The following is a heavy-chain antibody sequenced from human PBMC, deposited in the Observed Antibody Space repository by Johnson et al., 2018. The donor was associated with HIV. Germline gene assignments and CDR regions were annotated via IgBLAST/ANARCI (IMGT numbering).Heavy chain of an antibody. CDR2: ITWNGGST. D-gene: IGHD3-22*01. V-gene: IGHV3-43*01. J-gene: IGHJ3*02. CDR3: ARSQTMIVDGADAFDI. CDR1: GFTFDDYT. Sequence: VQLVESGGGLAQPGGSLRLSCAASGFTFDDYTMHWVRQAPGKGLEWVSLITWNGGSTYYADFVKGRFTISRDNSKNTLYMQMNSLRAEDTAVYYCARSQTMIVDGADAFDIWGQGTMVTVSS.